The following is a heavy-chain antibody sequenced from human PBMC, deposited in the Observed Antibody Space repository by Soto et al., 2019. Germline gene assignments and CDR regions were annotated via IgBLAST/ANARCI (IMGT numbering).Heavy chain of an antibody. CDR3: ARTETSHSRVAVAGTSGFDY. D-gene: IGHD6-19*01. V-gene: IGHV1-69*13. J-gene: IGHJ4*02. Sequence: VASVKLSCTDSGGTFSIYAISWVRQAPGQGLEWMGGIIPIFGTANYAQKFQGRVTITADESTSTAYMELSSLRSEDTAVYYCARTETSHSRVAVAGTSGFDYWGQGTLVTVSS. CDR1: GGTFSIYA. CDR2: IIPIFGTA.